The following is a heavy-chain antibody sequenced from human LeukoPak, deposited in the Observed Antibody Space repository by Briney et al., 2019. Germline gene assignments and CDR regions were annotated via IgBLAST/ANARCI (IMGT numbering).Heavy chain of an antibody. Sequence: PSETLSLTCAVYGGSFSGYYWSWIRQPPGKGLEWSGEINHSGSTNYNPSLKSRVTISVDTSKNQFSLKLSSVTAADTAVYYCARVRGDSRSGAFALWGQGTMVTVSS. CDR3: ARVRGDSRSGAFAL. CDR2: INHSGST. CDR1: GGSFSGYY. J-gene: IGHJ3*01. D-gene: IGHD3-10*01. V-gene: IGHV4-34*01.